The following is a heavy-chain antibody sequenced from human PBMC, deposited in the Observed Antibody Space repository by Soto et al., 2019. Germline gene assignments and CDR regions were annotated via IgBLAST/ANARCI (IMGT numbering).Heavy chain of an antibody. Sequence: QVQLQESGPGLVKPSQTLSLTCIVSGGSISSNDFYWSWIRQHPGKGLEWIGYIYYSANTYYNPSLTILVTILVDTSTTQFSLKVSSVPAADTAVYYCATLTCSWQSCFDPCGQGTLVTVSS. CDR1: GGSISSNDFY. D-gene: IGHD6-13*01. J-gene: IGHJ5*02. CDR2: IYYSANT. CDR3: ATLTCSWQSCFDP. V-gene: IGHV4-31*01.